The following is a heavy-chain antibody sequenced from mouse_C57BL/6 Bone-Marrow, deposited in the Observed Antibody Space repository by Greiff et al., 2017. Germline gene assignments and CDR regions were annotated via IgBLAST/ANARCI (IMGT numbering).Heavy chain of an antibody. CDR1: GYTFTSYW. Sequence: QVQLQQPGAELVKPGASVKLSCKASGYTFTSYWMQWVKQRPGQGLEWIGEIDPSDSSTNYNQKFKGKATLTVDTSSSTAYMQLSSLTSEDSAVYYCASDGFFAWFAYWGQGTRVTVSA. D-gene: IGHD2-3*01. V-gene: IGHV1-50*01. CDR3: ASDGFFAWFAY. J-gene: IGHJ3*01. CDR2: IDPSDSST.